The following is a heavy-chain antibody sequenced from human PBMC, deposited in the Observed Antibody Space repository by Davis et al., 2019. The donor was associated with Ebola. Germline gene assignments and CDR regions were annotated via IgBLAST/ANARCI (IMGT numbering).Heavy chain of an antibody. Sequence: HSQTLSLTCAISGDSVSINSGGWNWSRQSPSRGLEWLGRTYYTSKCNNDYAVSMKSRITINADTAKNQYSMQLNSVTPEDTAVYYCARGWLRTGFDYWGQGILVTVSS. V-gene: IGHV6-1*01. CDR2: TYYTSKCNN. CDR1: GDSVSINSGG. D-gene: IGHD5-12*01. CDR3: ARGWLRTGFDY. J-gene: IGHJ4*02.